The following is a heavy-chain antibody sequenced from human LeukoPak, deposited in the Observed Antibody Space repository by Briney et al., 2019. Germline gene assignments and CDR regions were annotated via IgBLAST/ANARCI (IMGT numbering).Heavy chain of an antibody. D-gene: IGHD3-10*01. V-gene: IGHV4-4*02. J-gene: IGHJ5*02. CDR1: GGSISSNNW. CDR2: IYHSGTT. CDR3: AIKPPSGWFGTGWLDP. Sequence: SETLSLTCAVSGGSISSNNWWSWVRQPPGKGLEWIGNIYHSGTTHYNPSLKSRVTISVDKSKNQFSLKLNSVTAADTAVYLCAIKPPSGWFGTGWLDPWGQGILVTVSS.